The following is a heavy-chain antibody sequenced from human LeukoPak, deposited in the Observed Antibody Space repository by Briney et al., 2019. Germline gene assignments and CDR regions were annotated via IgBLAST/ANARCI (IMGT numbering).Heavy chain of an antibody. CDR3: ARENTIFRTVAEGRYMDV. CDR1: GGSISSSSYY. V-gene: IGHV4-39*07. D-gene: IGHD3-3*01. Sequence: SETLSLTCTVSGGSISSSSYYWGWIRQPPGKGLEWIGSIYYSGSTYYNPSLKSRVTISVDTSKNQFSLKLSSVTAADTAVYYCARENTIFRTVAEGRYMDVWGKGTTVTVSS. CDR2: IYYSGST. J-gene: IGHJ6*03.